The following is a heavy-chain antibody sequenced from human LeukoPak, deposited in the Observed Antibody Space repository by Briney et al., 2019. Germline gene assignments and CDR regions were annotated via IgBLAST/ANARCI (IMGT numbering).Heavy chain of an antibody. V-gene: IGHV3-15*01. D-gene: IGHD3-10*02. CDR1: GFTSSNAW. CDR3: ARDASYVLDY. CDR2: IKSKTDGGTT. J-gene: IGHJ4*02. Sequence: GGSLRLSCAASGFTSSNAWMSWVRQAPGKGLEWVGRIKSKTDGGTTDYAAPVKGRFTISRDDSKNTLYLQMNSLKTEDTAVYYCARDASYVLDYWGQGTLVTVSS.